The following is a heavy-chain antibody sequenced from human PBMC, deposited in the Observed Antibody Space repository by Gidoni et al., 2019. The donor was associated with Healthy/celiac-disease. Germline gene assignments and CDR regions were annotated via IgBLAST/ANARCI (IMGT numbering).Heavy chain of an antibody. CDR3: ASIMITFGGVIESFDY. D-gene: IGHD3-16*02. V-gene: IGHV4-31*03. CDR2: IYYSGST. J-gene: IGHJ4*02. CDR1: GGSIRSGGYY. Sequence: QVQLQESGPGLVKPSQTLSLTCTVSGGSIRSGGYYWSWIRQHPGKGLEWIGYIYYSGSTYYNPSLKSRVTISVDTSKNQFSLKLSSVTAADTAVYYCASIMITFGGVIESFDYWGQGTLVTVSS.